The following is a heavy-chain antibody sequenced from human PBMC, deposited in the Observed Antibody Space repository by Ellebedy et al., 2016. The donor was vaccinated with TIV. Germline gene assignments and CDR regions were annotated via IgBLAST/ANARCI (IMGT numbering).Heavy chain of an antibody. CDR2: IIPIFGTT. Sequence: ASVKVSCXASGVNFNSYAFSWVRQAPGQGLEWVGWIIPIFGTTNYAQKFQGRVTISADESTSTTYMELSSLRSEDTAVYYCARDNQGGFDDSSGYISYHYYMDVWGKGTTVTVSS. CDR3: ARDNQGGFDDSSGYISYHYYMDV. J-gene: IGHJ6*03. CDR1: GVNFNSYA. V-gene: IGHV1-69*13. D-gene: IGHD3-22*01.